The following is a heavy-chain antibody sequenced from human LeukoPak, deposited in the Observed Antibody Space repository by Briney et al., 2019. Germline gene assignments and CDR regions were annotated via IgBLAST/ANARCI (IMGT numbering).Heavy chain of an antibody. CDR2: ISSSGSTI. CDR3: AELGITMIGGV. Sequence: GGSLRLSCVASGFTFTNFGMNWVRQAPGKGLEWVSYISSSGSTIYYADSVKGRFTISRDNAKNSLYLQMNSLRAEDTAVYYCAELGITMIGGVWGKGTTVTISS. V-gene: IGHV3-48*04. CDR1: GFTFTNFG. J-gene: IGHJ6*04. D-gene: IGHD3-10*02.